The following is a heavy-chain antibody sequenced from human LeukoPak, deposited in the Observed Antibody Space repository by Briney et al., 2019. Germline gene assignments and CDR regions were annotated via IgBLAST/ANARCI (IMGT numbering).Heavy chain of an antibody. J-gene: IGHJ6*02. CDR3: ASSPYYYDSSGYYSGYYYYGMDV. V-gene: IGHV4-59*01. D-gene: IGHD3-22*01. CDR1: GGFISSYY. Sequence: SETLSLTCTVSGGFISSYYWSWIRQPPGKGLEWMGYIYYSGSTNYNPSLKSRVTISVDTSKNQFSLKLSSVTAADTAVYYCASSPYYYDSSGYYSGYYYYGMDVWGQGTTVTVSS. CDR2: IYYSGST.